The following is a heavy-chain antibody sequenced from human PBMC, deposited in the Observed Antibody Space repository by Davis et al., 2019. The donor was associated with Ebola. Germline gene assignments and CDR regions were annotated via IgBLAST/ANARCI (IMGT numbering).Heavy chain of an antibody. J-gene: IGHJ4*02. D-gene: IGHD2-8*01. CDR1: GHTFTGYY. CDR3: ARVLNFVMLGNYFDY. V-gene: IGHV1-2*02. CDR2: INTYSGGT. Sequence: ASVKVSCKASGHTFTGYYMHWVRQAPGQGLEWMGWINTYSGGTKYAQKFQGRVTMTRDTSISTAYMELSRLRSDDTAVYYCARVLNFVMLGNYFDYWGQGTTVTVSS.